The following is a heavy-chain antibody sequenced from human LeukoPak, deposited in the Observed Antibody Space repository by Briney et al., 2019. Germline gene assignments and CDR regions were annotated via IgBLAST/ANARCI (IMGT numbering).Heavy chain of an antibody. D-gene: IGHD3-22*01. Sequence: GGSLRLSCAASGLRFRQDALSWVRQAPGKGLEWISSISGTDGDGTTNYADSVAGRFTISRDNARNTLYLQMNSLRAEDTAVYYCARYYYDSSRGAYWGQGTLVTVSS. CDR3: ARYYYDSSRGAY. J-gene: IGHJ4*02. V-gene: IGHV3-23*01. CDR1: GLRFRQDA. CDR2: ISGTDGDGTT.